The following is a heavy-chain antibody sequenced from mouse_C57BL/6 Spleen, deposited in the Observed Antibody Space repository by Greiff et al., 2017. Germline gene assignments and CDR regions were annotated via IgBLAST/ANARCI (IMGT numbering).Heavy chain of an antibody. CDR2: INPNNGGT. D-gene: IGHD1-1*01. CDR1: GYTFTDYY. J-gene: IGHJ2*01. V-gene: IGHV1-26*01. CDR3: ANHYYGSSIDY. Sequence: EVKLQQSGPELVKPGASVKISCKASGYTFTDYYMNWVKQSHGKSLEWIGDINPNNGGTSYNQKFKGKATLTVDKSSSTAYMELRSLTSEDSAVYYCANHYYGSSIDYWGQGTTLTVSS.